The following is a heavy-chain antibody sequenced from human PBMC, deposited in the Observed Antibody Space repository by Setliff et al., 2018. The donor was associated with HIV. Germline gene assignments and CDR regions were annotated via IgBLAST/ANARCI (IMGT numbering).Heavy chain of an antibody. CDR3: ARRRGYCSGGTCYSGGYGFDP. D-gene: IGHD2-15*01. V-gene: IGHV4-39*01. J-gene: IGHJ5*02. CDR2: IYYSGST. CDR1: GGSISSSSYY. Sequence: SETLSLTCTVSGGSISSSSYYWAWVRQPPGMGLEWIGSIYYSGSTSYNPSLKSRVTISVDTSKNQFSLKLRSVTAADTAVYYCARRRGYCSGGTCYSGGYGFDPWGQGTLVT.